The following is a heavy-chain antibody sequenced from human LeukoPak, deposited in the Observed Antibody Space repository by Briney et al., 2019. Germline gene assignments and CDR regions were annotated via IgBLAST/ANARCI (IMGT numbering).Heavy chain of an antibody. CDR1: GGSISSSSYY. CDR3: ARVTGDLSDFDY. Sequence: SETLSLTCTVSGGSISSSSYYWGWIRQPPGKGLEWIGSIYYSGSTYYNPSLKSRVTISVDTSKNQFSLKLSSVTAADTAVYYCARVTGDLSDFDYWGQGTLVTVSS. D-gene: IGHD7-27*01. J-gene: IGHJ4*02. V-gene: IGHV4-39*01. CDR2: IYYSGST.